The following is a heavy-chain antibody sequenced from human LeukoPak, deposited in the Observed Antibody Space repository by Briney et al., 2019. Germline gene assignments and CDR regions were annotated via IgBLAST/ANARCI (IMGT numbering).Heavy chain of an antibody. D-gene: IGHD6-13*01. Sequence: PGRSLRLSCAASGFIFGTYGMHWVRQAPGKGLEWVAVIWYDGSNKDYADSVKGRFTISRDNSKNTLYLQMNSLRAEDTAVYYCARQGLTRIAAAGSDYYYYYGMDVWGQGTTVTVSS. V-gene: IGHV3-33*01. J-gene: IGHJ6*02. CDR3: ARQGLTRIAAAGSDYYYYYGMDV. CDR2: IWYDGSNK. CDR1: GFIFGTYG.